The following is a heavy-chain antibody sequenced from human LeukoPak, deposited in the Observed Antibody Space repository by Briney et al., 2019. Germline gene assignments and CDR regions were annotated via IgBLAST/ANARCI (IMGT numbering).Heavy chain of an antibody. Sequence: SETLSLTCTVSGGSISSSSYYWGWIRQPPGKGLEWIGSIYYSGSTYYNPSLKSRVTISVDTSKNQFSLKLSSVTAADTAVYYCARAKDTAMDIWGQGTLVTVSS. J-gene: IGHJ4*02. CDR3: ARAKDTAMDI. CDR1: GGSISSSSYY. D-gene: IGHD5-18*01. V-gene: IGHV4-39*07. CDR2: IYYSGST.